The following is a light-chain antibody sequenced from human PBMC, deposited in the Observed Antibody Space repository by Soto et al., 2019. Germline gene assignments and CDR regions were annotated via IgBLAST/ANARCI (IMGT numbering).Light chain of an antibody. V-gene: IGKV3-15*01. CDR1: QTIDNT. CDR3: QHYNYWPYT. J-gene: IGKJ2*01. Sequence: EIVMTQSPATLSLSPGERATFSCRASQTIDNTLAWYQRKPGQAPRLLIYDASTRATGVPARFSGSGSGTDFTLTISSLQSEDSAVYYCQHYNYWPYTFGQGTKVDIK. CDR2: DAS.